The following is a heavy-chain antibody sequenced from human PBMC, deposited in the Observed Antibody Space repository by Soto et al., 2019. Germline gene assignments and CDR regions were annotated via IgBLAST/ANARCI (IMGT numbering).Heavy chain of an antibody. CDR3: ASERRTITMVRGGLRNNWFDP. CDR1: GGSISSGGYY. CDR2: IYYSGST. J-gene: IGHJ5*02. V-gene: IGHV4-31*03. Sequence: QVQLHESGPGLVKPSQTLSLTCTVSGGSISSGGYYWSWIRQHPGKGLEWIGYIYYSGSTYYNPSLKSRVTISVDTSKNQFSMKLSSVTAADTAVYYCASERRTITMVRGGLRNNWFDPWGQGTLVTVSS. D-gene: IGHD3-10*01.